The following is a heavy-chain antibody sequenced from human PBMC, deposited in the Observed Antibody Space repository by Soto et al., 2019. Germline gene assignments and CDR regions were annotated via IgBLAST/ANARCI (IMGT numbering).Heavy chain of an antibody. CDR2: INHSGST. J-gene: IGHJ4*02. V-gene: IGHV4-34*01. CDR3: ASAKSTRYCSGGSCYSSGGHRNFDY. Sequence: PSETLSLTCAVYGGSFSGYYWSWIRQPPGKGLEWIGEINHSGSTNYNPSLKSRVTISVDTSKNQFSLKLSSVTAADTAVYYCASAKSTRYCSGGSCYSSGGHRNFDYWGQGTLVTVSS. D-gene: IGHD2-15*01. CDR1: GGSFSGYY.